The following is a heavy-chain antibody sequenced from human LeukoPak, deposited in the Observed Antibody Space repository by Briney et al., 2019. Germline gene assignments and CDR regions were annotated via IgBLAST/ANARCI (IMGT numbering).Heavy chain of an antibody. CDR1: GGSISSSSYY. CDR3: ATSASSGYYDY. V-gene: IGHV4-39*01. J-gene: IGHJ4*02. Sequence: SQTLSLTCTVSGGSISSSSYYWGWIRQPPGKGLEWIGSIYYSGSTYYNPSLKSRVTISVDTSKNQFSLKLSSVTAADTAVYYCATSASSGYYDYWGQGTLVTVSS. CDR2: IYYSGST. D-gene: IGHD3-22*01.